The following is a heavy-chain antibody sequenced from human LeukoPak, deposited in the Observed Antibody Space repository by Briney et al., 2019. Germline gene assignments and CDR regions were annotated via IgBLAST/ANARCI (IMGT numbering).Heavy chain of an antibody. D-gene: IGHD5-18*01. V-gene: IGHV3-33*01. Sequence: TGGSLRLSCAASGFTFSSYGMHWVRQAPGKGLEWVAVIWYDGSNKYYADSVKGRFTISRDNSKNTLYLQMNSLRAEDTAVYYCARDNGNTAMVGGDYWGQGTLVTVSS. J-gene: IGHJ4*02. CDR2: IWYDGSNK. CDR3: ARDNGNTAMVGGDY. CDR1: GFTFSSYG.